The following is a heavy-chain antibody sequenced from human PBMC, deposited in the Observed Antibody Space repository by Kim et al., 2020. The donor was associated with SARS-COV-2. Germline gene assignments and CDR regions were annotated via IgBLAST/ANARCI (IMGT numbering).Heavy chain of an antibody. CDR3: ARAGLGRYSAWLYGYYYYG. V-gene: IGHV1-69*04. CDR2: IIPILGIA. J-gene: IGHJ6*01. CDR1: GCTFSSYA. D-gene: IGHD3-9*01. Sequence: SVKVSCKASGCTFSSYAISWVRQAPGQGLEWMGRIIPILGIANYAQKFQGRVTITADKSTSTVYMELSSLRSEDTAVYYCARAGLGRYSAWLYGYYYYG.